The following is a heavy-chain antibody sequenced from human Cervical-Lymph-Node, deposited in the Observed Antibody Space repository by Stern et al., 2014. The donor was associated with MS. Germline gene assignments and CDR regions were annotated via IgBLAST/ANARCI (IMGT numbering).Heavy chain of an antibody. V-gene: IGHV4-34*01. J-gene: IGHJ5*02. CDR1: GGSLSDYY. Sequence: QVQLQQWGAGLLKPSETLSLTCGVHGGSLSDYYWTWIRQAPGKGLEWIGEVSHSGRTNYNPSLKSRVTISIDLSKNSFSLRLTSVTAADTGVYYCAREDTMAQLWSWFDPWGQGSLVTVSS. CDR2: VSHSGRT. CDR3: AREDTMAQLWSWFDP. D-gene: IGHD1-1*01.